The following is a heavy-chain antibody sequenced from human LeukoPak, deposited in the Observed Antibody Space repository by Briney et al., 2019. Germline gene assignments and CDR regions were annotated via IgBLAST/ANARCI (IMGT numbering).Heavy chain of an antibody. J-gene: IGHJ4*02. CDR3: ARDGRVGYCSGGSCYGLFDY. Sequence: GGSLRLSCAASGFTFSSYGMHWVRQAPGKGLEWVAVIRYDGSNKYYADSVKGRFTISRDNSKNTLYLQMNSLRAEDTAVYYCARDGRVGYCSGGSCYGLFDYWGQGTLVTVSS. D-gene: IGHD2-15*01. CDR1: GFTFSSYG. V-gene: IGHV3-33*01. CDR2: IRYDGSNK.